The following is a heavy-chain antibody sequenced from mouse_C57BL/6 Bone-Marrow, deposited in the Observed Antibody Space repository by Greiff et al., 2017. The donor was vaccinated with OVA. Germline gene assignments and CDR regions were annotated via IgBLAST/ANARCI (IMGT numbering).Heavy chain of an antibody. CDR3: ARWDDYDGGGDY. CDR1: GYTFTSYW. V-gene: IGHV1-55*01. J-gene: IGHJ2*01. CDR2: IYPGSGST. D-gene: IGHD2-4*01. Sequence: QVQLQQPGAELVKPGASVKMSCKASGYTFTSYWITWVKQRPGQGLEWIGDIYPGSGSTNYNEKFKSKATLTVDTSSSTAYMQLSSRTSEDSAVYYGARWDDYDGGGDYWGQGTTLTVSS.